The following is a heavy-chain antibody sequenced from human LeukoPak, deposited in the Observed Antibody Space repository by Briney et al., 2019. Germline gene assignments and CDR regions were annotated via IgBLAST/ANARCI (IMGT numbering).Heavy chain of an antibody. D-gene: IGHD2-15*01. V-gene: IGHV3-20*04. CDR2: INWNGGSI. CDR1: GFTFEDYG. CDR3: ARARVAAKSGYMDV. Sequence: GGSLRLSCAASGFTFEDYGMSWVRQAPGKGLEWVAGINWNGGSIGYGDSVKGRFTISRDNPKNTLYLQMGSLRDEDLAVYYCARARVAAKSGYMDVWGTGTTVTISS. J-gene: IGHJ6*03.